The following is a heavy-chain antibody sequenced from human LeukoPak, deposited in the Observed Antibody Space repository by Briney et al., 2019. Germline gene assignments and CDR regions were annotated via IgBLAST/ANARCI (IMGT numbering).Heavy chain of an antibody. CDR2: FDPEDGET. Sequence: GASVKVSCKVSGYTLTELSMHWVRQAPGKGLEWMGGFDPEDGETIYAQKFQSRVTMTEDSSTDTAYMELSSLRSEDTAVYYCATVRLGGYDHFDYWGQGTLVTVSS. CDR3: ATVRLGGYDHFDY. CDR1: GYTLTELS. D-gene: IGHD5-12*01. V-gene: IGHV1-24*01. J-gene: IGHJ4*02.